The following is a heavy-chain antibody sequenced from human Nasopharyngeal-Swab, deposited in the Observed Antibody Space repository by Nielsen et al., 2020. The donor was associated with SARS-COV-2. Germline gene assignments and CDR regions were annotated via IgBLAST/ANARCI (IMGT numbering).Heavy chain of an antibody. D-gene: IGHD3-3*01. J-gene: IGHJ4*02. CDR2: INSDGSST. V-gene: IGHV3-74*01. Sequence: GESLKISCAASGFTFSSYWMHWVRQAPGKGLVWVSRINSDGSSTSYADSVKGRLTISRDNAKNTLYLQMNSLRAEDTAVYYCATIFGVPYWGQGTLVTVSS. CDR3: ATIFGVPY. CDR1: GFTFSSYW.